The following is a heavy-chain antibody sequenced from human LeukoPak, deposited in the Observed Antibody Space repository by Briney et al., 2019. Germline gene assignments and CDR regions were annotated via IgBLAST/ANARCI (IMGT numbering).Heavy chain of an antibody. CDR2: IYHSGST. V-gene: IGHV4-4*02. J-gene: IGHJ5*02. D-gene: IGHD6-13*01. CDR3: AREGAAAGTLGWFDP. Sequence: SETLSLTCAVSGGSISSSNWWSWVRQPPGKGLEWMGEIYHSGSTNYNPSLKSRVTISVDKSKNQFSLKLTSVTAADTAVYYCAREGAAAGTLGWFDPWGQGTLVTVSS. CDR1: GGSISSSNW.